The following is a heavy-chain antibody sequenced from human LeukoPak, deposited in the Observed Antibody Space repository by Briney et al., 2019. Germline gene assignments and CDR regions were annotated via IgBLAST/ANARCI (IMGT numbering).Heavy chain of an antibody. V-gene: IGHV3-23*01. CDR3: AKDHYYDSSGPDY. D-gene: IGHD3-22*01. J-gene: IGHJ4*02. Sequence: GGSLRLSCAASGFTFSSYAMSWVRQAPGKGLEWVSAISGSGGSTYYADSVKGRFTISRDNSKNTLYLRMNSLRAEDTAVYYCAKDHYYDSSGPDYWGQGTLVTVSS. CDR2: ISGSGGST. CDR1: GFTFSSYA.